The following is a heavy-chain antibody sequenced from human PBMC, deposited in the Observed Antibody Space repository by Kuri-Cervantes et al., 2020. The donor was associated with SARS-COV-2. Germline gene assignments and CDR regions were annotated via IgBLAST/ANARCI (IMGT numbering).Heavy chain of an antibody. CDR1: GFTFSSYW. Sequence: ETLSLTCAASGFTFSSYWMSWVRQAPGKGLECVANIKQDGSEKYYVDSVKGRFTISRDNAKNSLYLQMNSLRAEDTAVYYCARDRYCSSNSCYYYGMDVWGQGTTVTVSS. D-gene: IGHD2-2*01. CDR3: ARDRYCSSNSCYYYGMDV. CDR2: IKQDGSEK. J-gene: IGHJ6*02. V-gene: IGHV3-7*05.